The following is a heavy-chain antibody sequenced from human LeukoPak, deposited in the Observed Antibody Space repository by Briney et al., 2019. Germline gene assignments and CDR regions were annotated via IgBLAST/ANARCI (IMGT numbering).Heavy chain of an antibody. D-gene: IGHD6-13*01. Sequence: SETLSLTCAVYGGSFGGYYWSWIRQPPGKGLEWIGEINHSGSTNYNPSLKSRVTISVDTSKNQFSLKLSSVTAAGTAVYYCAIHSSSWYFDYWGQGTLVTVSS. J-gene: IGHJ4*02. V-gene: IGHV4-34*01. CDR1: GGSFGGYY. CDR3: AIHSSSWYFDY. CDR2: INHSGST.